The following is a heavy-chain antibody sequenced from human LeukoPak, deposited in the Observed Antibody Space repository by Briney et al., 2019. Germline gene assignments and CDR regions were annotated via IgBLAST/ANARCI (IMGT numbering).Heavy chain of an antibody. D-gene: IGHD3-3*01. J-gene: IGHJ5*02. CDR2: IIPIFGTA. Sequence: SVKVSCKASGGTFSSYAISWVRQAPGQGLEWMGGIIPIFGTANYAQKFQGRVTITADESTSTAYMELSSLRSEDTAVYYCARDGLYYDFWSGYSNPNWFDPWGPRTLVTVSS. V-gene: IGHV1-69*13. CDR3: ARDGLYYDFWSGYSNPNWFDP. CDR1: GGTFSSYA.